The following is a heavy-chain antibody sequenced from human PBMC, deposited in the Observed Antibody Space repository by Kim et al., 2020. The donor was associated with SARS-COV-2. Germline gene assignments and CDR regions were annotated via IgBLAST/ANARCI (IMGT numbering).Heavy chain of an antibody. V-gene: IGHV4-39*01. CDR2: IYYSGST. J-gene: IGHJ2*01. CDR1: GDSISSSSYY. CDR3: ARSYSSGWYQSWYFDV. Sequence: SETLSLTCTVSGDSISSSSYYWGWIRQPPGKGLEWIGSIYYSGSTNYNPSLKSRVTISVDTSKNQFSLKLSSVTAADTAVYYCARSYSSGWYQSWYFDVWGRGTLAT. D-gene: IGHD6-19*01.